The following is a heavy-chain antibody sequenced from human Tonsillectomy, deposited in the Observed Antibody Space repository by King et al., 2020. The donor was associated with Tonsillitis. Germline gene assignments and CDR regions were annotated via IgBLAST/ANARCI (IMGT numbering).Heavy chain of an antibody. J-gene: IGHJ4*02. D-gene: IGHD6-25*01. CDR1: GFAFSSYW. V-gene: IGHV3-7*03. Sequence: VQLVESGGGLVQPGGSLRLSCAASGFAFSSYWMSWVRQAPGKGLEWLANIKQDGSEKYYVDSVKGRFTISRDNTKNSLFLQMTSLRAEDTALYYCTRDPSSAWLNYWGQGTLVTVSS. CDR3: TRDPSSAWLNY. CDR2: IKQDGSEK.